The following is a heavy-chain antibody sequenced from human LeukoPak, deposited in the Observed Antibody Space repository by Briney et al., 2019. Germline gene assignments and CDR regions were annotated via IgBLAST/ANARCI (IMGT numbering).Heavy chain of an antibody. CDR1: GFTFSNYW. V-gene: IGHV3-74*01. Sequence: PGGSLRLSCAASGFTFSNYWMHWVRQAPGKGLVWVSRIIGDGSSTNCADSVKGRFTISRDNAMNTLYLQMNSLRVEDTAVYYCARDIRFGPWGQGTLVTVSS. J-gene: IGHJ5*02. D-gene: IGHD2-21*01. CDR2: IIGDGSST. CDR3: ARDIRFGP.